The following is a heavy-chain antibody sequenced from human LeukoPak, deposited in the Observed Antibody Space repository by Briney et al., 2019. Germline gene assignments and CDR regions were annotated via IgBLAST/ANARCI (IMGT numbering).Heavy chain of an antibody. J-gene: IGHJ4*02. Sequence: TGGSLRLSCAASGFTFSRFGMNWVRQAPGKGLEWISSISGTSDTIYYADSVKGRFTISRDNAKNSLFLQMNSLRAEDTAVYYCASPSGLDYWGQGTLVTVSS. D-gene: IGHD3-10*01. CDR1: GFTFSRFG. CDR3: ASPSGLDY. V-gene: IGHV3-48*01. CDR2: ISGTSDTI.